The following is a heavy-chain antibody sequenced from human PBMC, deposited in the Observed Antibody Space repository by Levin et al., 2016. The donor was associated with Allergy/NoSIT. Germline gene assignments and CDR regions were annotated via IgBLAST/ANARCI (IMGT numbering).Heavy chain of an antibody. J-gene: IGHJ4*02. CDR2: ISESGDVT. D-gene: IGHD2-8*01. V-gene: IGHV3-48*03. Sequence: VRQMPGKGLEWLSYISESGDVTYYADSVRGRFTISRDNAKDSLYLQMNSLRAEDTAVYYCTREVLYYLDWWGQGTLVTVSS. CDR3: TREVLYYLDW.